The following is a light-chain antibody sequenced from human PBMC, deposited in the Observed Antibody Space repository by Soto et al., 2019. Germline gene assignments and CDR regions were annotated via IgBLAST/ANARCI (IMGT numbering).Light chain of an antibody. Sequence: QSALTQPASVSGSPGQSITISCTGASDDVGASDYVSWYQQHAGNVPKLLIYDVSKRSSGVSFRFSGSKSGNTASLTISGLQAEDEADYYCHSHTNSNTQVFGGGTKLTVL. V-gene: IGLV2-14*01. CDR1: SDDVGASDY. J-gene: IGLJ2*01. CDR3: HSHTNSNTQV. CDR2: DVS.